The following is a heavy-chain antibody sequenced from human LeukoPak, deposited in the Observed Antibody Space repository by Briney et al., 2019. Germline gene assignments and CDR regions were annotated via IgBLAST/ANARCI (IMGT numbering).Heavy chain of an antibody. CDR1: GFTFEDYA. J-gene: IGHJ4*02. CDR3: ASLWINFDY. V-gene: IGHV3-9*03. CDR2: ISWNSGSI. Sequence: GGSLRLSCAASGFTFEDYAMYWVRQVPGKGLEWVSGISWNSGSIGYADSVKGRFTISRDNAKNSLHLQMNSLRVEDMALYYCASLWINFDYWGQGTLVTVSS. D-gene: IGHD5-12*01.